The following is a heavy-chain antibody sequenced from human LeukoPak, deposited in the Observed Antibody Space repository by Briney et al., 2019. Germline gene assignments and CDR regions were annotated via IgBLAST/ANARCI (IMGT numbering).Heavy chain of an antibody. D-gene: IGHD3-22*01. CDR1: GFTVSSNY. CDR3: ARDGGGEGYYDSSGYSLDY. V-gene: IGHV3-66*01. Sequence: GGSLRLSCAASGFTVSSNYMSWVRQAPGKGLEWVSVIYSGGSTYYADSVKGRFTISRDNSKNTLYLQMSSLRAEDTAVYYCARDGGGEGYYDSSGYSLDYWGQGTLVTVSS. CDR2: IYSGGST. J-gene: IGHJ4*02.